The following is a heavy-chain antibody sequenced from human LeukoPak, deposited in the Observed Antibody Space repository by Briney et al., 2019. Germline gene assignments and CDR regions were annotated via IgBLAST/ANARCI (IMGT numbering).Heavy chain of an antibody. Sequence: GGSLRLSCAASGFPFSSHWLSWFRQSPGKGLEWVAHINQDGSEKYYVDSVKGRFTISRDNARNSQYLQMNSLRAEDTAVYYCARESSSGYSGYDPVAFDYWGQGTLVTVSS. V-gene: IGHV3-7*01. CDR1: GFPFSSHW. D-gene: IGHD5-12*01. CDR2: INQDGSEK. J-gene: IGHJ4*02. CDR3: ARESSSGYSGYDPVAFDY.